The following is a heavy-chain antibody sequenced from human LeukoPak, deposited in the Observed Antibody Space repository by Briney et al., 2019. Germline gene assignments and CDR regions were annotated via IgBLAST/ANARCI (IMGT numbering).Heavy chain of an antibody. Sequence: GGSLGLSCVASGFTFGKCWMSWVRQAPGKGLEWVANIKLDGSEKNYVDSVKGRFTISRDNTKNSLYLQMNSLRAEDTAVFYCARDQYDTWSRRGNFDSWGQGTLVIVSS. J-gene: IGHJ4*02. CDR3: ARDQYDTWSRRGNFDS. V-gene: IGHV3-7*03. CDR1: GFTFGKCW. D-gene: IGHD3-3*01. CDR2: IKLDGSEK.